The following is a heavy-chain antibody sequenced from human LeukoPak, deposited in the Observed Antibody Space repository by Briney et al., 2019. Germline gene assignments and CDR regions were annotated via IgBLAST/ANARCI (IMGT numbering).Heavy chain of an antibody. Sequence: GGSLRLSCAASGFTVSTSFMSWVRQAPGKGLEWVSVIYSGGSTYYADSVKGRFTISRDNSKNTVYLQMTSLRVEDTAMYYCAKQGTFTSSSSWFLGSWGQGTLVTVSS. CDR1: GFTVSTSF. D-gene: IGHD6-13*01. CDR3: AKQGTFTSSSSWFLGS. CDR2: IYSGGST. V-gene: IGHV3-66*04. J-gene: IGHJ5*02.